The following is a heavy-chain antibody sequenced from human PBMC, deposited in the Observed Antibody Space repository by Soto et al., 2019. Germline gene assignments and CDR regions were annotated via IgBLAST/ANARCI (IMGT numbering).Heavy chain of an antibody. CDR1: GGSISSYY. V-gene: IGHV4-59*01. CDR2: IYYSGST. D-gene: IGHD3-10*01. J-gene: IGHJ4*02. CDR3: ARWAYGSGSYYDY. Sequence: PSETLSLTCTVSGGSISSYYWSWIRQPPGKGLEWIGYIYYSGSTNYNPSLKSRVTISVDTSKNQFSLKLSSVTAADTAVYYCARWAYGSGSYYDYWGQGTLVTVSS.